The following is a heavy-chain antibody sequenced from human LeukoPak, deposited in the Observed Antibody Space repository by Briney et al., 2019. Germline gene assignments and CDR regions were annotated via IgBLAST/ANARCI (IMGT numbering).Heavy chain of an antibody. CDR1: GFTFSSYW. CDR2: INNSGGST. V-gene: IGHV3-23*01. J-gene: IGHJ5*02. D-gene: IGHD5-12*01. CDR3: AKPPGLRRLDP. Sequence: GGSLRLPCAASGFTFSSYWMSWVRQAPGKGLAWVSGINNSGGSTYYADSVKGRFTISRDNSKNTLYLQMNSLRAEDTAVYYCAKPPGLRRLDPWGQGTLVTVSS.